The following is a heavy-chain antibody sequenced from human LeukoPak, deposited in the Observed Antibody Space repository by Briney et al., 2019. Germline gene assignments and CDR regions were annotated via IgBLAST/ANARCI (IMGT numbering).Heavy chain of an antibody. CDR2: IYYSGST. CDR3: ARHESSSWYAGWFDP. D-gene: IGHD6-13*01. J-gene: IGHJ5*02. Sequence: SETLSLTCTVSGGSISSSSYYWGWIRQPPGKGLEWIGSIYYSGSTYYNPSLKSRVTISVDTSKNQFSLKLSSVTAADTVVYYCARHESSSWYAGWFDPWGQGTLVTVSS. V-gene: IGHV4-39*01. CDR1: GGSISSSSYY.